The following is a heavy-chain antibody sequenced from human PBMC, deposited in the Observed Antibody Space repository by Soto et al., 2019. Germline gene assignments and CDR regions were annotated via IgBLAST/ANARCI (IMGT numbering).Heavy chain of an antibody. J-gene: IGHJ6*02. CDR2: ISGSGGST. CDR1: GFTFSSYA. V-gene: IGHV3-23*01. D-gene: IGHD4-17*01. CDR3: AKEGRLTVTYYYYGMDV. Sequence: GGSLRLSCAASGFTFSSYAMSWVRQAPGKGLEWVSAISGSGGSTYYADSVKGRFTISRDNSKNTLYLQMNSLRAEDTAVYYCAKEGRLTVTYYYYGMDVWGQGTTVTVSS.